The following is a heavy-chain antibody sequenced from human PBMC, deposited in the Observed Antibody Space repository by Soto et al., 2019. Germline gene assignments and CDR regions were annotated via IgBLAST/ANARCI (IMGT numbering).Heavy chain of an antibody. CDR3: AREMIPMIMGGMSALDV. CDR2: ISFDGSSQ. J-gene: IGHJ6*02. Sequence: QVQLVESGGGVVQPERSQRLSCAASEFTSGTYVMHWVRQAPGKGLEWVALISFDGSSQYYADSVKGRFTISRDNSRNTMYLQMNSLRPEDTAVYYCAREMIPMIMGGMSALDVWGHGTTVTVSS. V-gene: IGHV3-30*04. CDR1: EFTSGTYV. D-gene: IGHD3-22*01.